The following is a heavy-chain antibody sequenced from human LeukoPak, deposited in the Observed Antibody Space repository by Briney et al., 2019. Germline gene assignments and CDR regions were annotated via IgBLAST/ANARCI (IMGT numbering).Heavy chain of an antibody. CDR2: ISYDGSNK. V-gene: IGHV3-30*03. J-gene: IGHJ4*02. D-gene: IGHD6-19*01. CDR1: GFTFSSYG. Sequence: PGGSLRLSCAASGFTFSSYGMPWVRQAPGKGLEWVAVISYDGSNKYYADSVKGRFTISRDNSKNTLYLQMNSLRAEDTAVYYCASLPIAVAGGIDYWGQGTLVTVSS. CDR3: ASLPIAVAGGIDY.